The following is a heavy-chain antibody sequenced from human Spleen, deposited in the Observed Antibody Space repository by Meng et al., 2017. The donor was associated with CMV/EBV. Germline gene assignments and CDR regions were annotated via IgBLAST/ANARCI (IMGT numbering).Heavy chain of an antibody. CDR1: GYTFTDYY. V-gene: IGHV1-2*02. CDR3: ARRKNNWNHPFDY. D-gene: IGHD1-14*01. CDR2: INPNNSDT. J-gene: IGHJ4*02. Sequence: ASVKVSCKASGYTFTDYYMHWVRQAPGQGLEWMGWINPNNSDTNYAQKFQERVTMTRDTSISSAYMELSRLRSDDTAVYYCARRKNNWNHPFDYWGQGTLVTVSS.